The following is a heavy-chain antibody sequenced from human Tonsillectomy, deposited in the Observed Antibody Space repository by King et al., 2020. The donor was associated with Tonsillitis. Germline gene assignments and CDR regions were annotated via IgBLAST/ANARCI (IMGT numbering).Heavy chain of an antibody. CDR1: GFSFSGYA. Sequence: VQLVESGGGLVQPGGSLRLSCAASGFSFSGYAMSWVRQAPGKGLEGVSGVRNSGGGTYYADSVKGRFTISRDNSKNTLYLQMNILRAEDTALYYCAKAMVVTGLLDSWGQGTLVTVSS. CDR3: AKAMVVTGLLDS. CDR2: VRNSGGGT. V-gene: IGHV3-23*04. D-gene: IGHD2-21*02. J-gene: IGHJ4*02.